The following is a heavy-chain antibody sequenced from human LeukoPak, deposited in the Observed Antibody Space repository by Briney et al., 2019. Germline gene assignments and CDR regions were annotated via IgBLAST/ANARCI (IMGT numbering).Heavy chain of an antibody. J-gene: IGHJ4*02. CDR1: GGPISSYY. D-gene: IGHD3-22*01. CDR2: IYYSGST. CDR3: ARTYYYDSSGPPFFDY. Sequence: SETLSLTCTVSGGPISSYYWSWIRQPPGKGLEWIGYIYYSGSTNYNPSLKSRVTISVDTSKNQFSLKLSSVTAADTAVYYCARTYYYDSSGPPFFDYWGQGTLVTVSS. V-gene: IGHV4-59*01.